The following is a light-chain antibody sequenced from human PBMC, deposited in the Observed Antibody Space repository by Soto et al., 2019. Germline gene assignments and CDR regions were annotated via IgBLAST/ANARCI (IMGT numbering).Light chain of an antibody. J-gene: IGLJ1*01. V-gene: IGLV2-14*01. Sequence: QSALTQPASVSGSLGQSITISCTGTSSDIGGYKYVSWYQQHPGKAPKLIIYEVNNRPSGVSDRFSGSKSGNKASLTISNLEAEDESDYYCGSYTSTDTPFVFGTGTKVTVL. CDR1: SSDIGGYKY. CDR3: GSYTSTDTPFV. CDR2: EVN.